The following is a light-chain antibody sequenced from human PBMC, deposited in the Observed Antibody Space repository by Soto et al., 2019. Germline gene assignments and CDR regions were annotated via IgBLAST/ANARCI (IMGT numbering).Light chain of an antibody. V-gene: IGKV1-27*01. CDR1: EDISNF. CDR3: QKYNSAPYT. Sequence: DIQMTQSPSYLSASVGDRVTITCRASEDISNFLAWYQQKPGKVPKLLIYTASTLQSGVPSRFSGSGSGTDFTLTISSLQSEDDATYFCQKYNSAPYTFGQGTKLEIK. J-gene: IGKJ2*01. CDR2: TAS.